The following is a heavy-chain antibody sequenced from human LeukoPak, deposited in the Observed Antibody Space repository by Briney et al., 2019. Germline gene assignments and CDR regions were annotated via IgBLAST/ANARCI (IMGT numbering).Heavy chain of an antibody. CDR1: GGSFSGYY. CDR3: ARKLVIRYSRGYFDY. Sequence: SETLSLTCAVYGGSFSGYYWSWIRQPPGKGLEWIGEINHSGSTNHNPSLKSRVTISVDTSKNQFSLKLSSVTAADTAVYYCARKLVIRYSRGYFDYWGQGTLVTVSS. CDR2: INHSGST. D-gene: IGHD3-9*01. V-gene: IGHV4-34*01. J-gene: IGHJ4*02.